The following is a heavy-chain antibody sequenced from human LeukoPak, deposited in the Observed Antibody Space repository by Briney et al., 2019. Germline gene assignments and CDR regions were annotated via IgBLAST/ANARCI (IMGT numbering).Heavy chain of an antibody. CDR2: ISGSGGST. J-gene: IGHJ4*02. V-gene: IGHV3-23*01. Sequence: GGSLRLSCAASGFTLSSYAMSWVRQAPGQGLEWVSAISGSGGSTYYADSVKGRFTISRDNSKNTLYLQMNSLRAEDTAVYYCARSPEAVAGLDYWGQGTLVTVSS. CDR3: ARSPEAVAGLDY. D-gene: IGHD6-19*01. CDR1: GFTLSSYA.